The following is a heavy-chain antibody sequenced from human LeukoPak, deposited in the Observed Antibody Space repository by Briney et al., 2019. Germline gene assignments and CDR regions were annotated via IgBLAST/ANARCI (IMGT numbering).Heavy chain of an antibody. CDR2: ISSSSSTI. CDR3: AREDGIVGATSAFDY. Sequence: GGSLRLSCAASGFTFSSYSMNWVRQAPGKGLEWVSYISSSSSTIYYADSVKGRFTISRDNAKNSLYLQMNSLRAEDTAVYYCAREDGIVGATSAFDYWGQGTLVTVSS. D-gene: IGHD1-26*01. V-gene: IGHV3-48*04. J-gene: IGHJ4*02. CDR1: GFTFSSYS.